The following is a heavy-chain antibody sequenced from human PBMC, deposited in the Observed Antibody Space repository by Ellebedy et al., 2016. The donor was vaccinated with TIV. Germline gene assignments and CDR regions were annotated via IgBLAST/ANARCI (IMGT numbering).Heavy chain of an antibody. J-gene: IGHJ4*02. D-gene: IGHD1-26*01. Sequence: PGGSLRLSCAASGFTFSSYGMHWVRQAPGKGLEWVAVIWYDGSNKYYADSVKGRFTISRDNSKNTLYLQMNSLRAEDTAVYYCARGRGGEGWELLLGWGFDFDYWGQGTLVTVSS. V-gene: IGHV3-33*01. CDR2: IWYDGSNK. CDR3: ARGRGGEGWELLLGWGFDFDY. CDR1: GFTFSSYG.